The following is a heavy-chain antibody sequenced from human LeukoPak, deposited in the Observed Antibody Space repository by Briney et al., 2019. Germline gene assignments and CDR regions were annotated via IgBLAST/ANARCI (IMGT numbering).Heavy chain of an antibody. D-gene: IGHD3-22*01. J-gene: IGHJ4*02. CDR1: GFTFTSHD. V-gene: IGHV1-8*01. Sequence: ASVKVSCKASGFTFTSHDYNWVRQATGQGLEWMGWMNPNSGNTGYAQKFQGRVTMTRDTSISTAYMELSSLSSEDTAVYYCARVVDYYDSSGYYPYYFDYWGQGTLVTVSS. CDR3: ARVVDYYDSSGYYPYYFDY. CDR2: MNPNSGNT.